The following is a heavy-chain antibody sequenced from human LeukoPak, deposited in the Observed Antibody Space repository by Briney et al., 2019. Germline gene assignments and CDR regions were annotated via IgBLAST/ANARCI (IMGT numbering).Heavy chain of an antibody. CDR3: AKDEHYYDSRGDAFDI. CDR1: GFTFSSYA. V-gene: IGHV3-23*01. D-gene: IGHD3-22*01. Sequence: PGGSLRLSCAASGFTFSSYAMSWVRQAPGKGLEWVSAISGSGGSTYYADSVKGRFTISRDNSKNTLYLQMNSLRAEDTAVYYCAKDEHYYDSRGDAFDIWGQGTMVTVSS. J-gene: IGHJ3*02. CDR2: ISGSGGST.